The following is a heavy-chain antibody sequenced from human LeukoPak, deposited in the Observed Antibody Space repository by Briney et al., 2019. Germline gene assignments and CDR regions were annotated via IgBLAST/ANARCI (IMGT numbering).Heavy chain of an antibody. CDR1: GGSFSGYY. D-gene: IGHD5-24*01. Sequence: LSLTCAVYGGSFSGYYWSWIRQAPGKGLEWVSYISSSSSTIYYADSVKGRFTISRNNAKNSLYLQMNSLRVEDTALYYCARSSRDGYNLIDYMDVWGKGTTVTVSS. V-gene: IGHV3-11*04. CDR3: ARSSRDGYNLIDYMDV. CDR2: ISSSSSTI. J-gene: IGHJ6*03.